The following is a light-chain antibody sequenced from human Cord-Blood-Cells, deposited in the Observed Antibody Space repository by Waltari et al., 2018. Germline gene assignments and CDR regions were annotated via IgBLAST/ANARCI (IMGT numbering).Light chain of an antibody. CDR3: CSYAGSSTFVV. V-gene: IGLV2-23*03. CDR2: EGS. Sequence: QSALTQPASVSGSPGQSITISCTGTSSDVGSYNLVSCYPQHPGKAPKLMIYEGSKRPSGVSNRFSGSKSGNTASLTISGLQAEDEADYYCCSYAGSSTFVVFGGGTKLTVL. J-gene: IGLJ2*01. CDR1: SSDVGSYNL.